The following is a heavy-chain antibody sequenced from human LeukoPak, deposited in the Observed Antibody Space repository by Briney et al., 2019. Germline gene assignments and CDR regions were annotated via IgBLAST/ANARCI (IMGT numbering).Heavy chain of an antibody. Sequence: GESLKISCKGSGYSFTSYWIGWVRQMPGKGLEWMGIIYPGDSDTRYSPSFQGQVTISADKSISTAYLQWSSLKASDTAMYYCARHGAGSGSYYPYYYYGMDVWGQGTTVTVSS. D-gene: IGHD3-10*01. CDR1: GYSFTSYW. J-gene: IGHJ6*02. CDR3: ARHGAGSGSYYPYYYYGMDV. CDR2: IYPGDSDT. V-gene: IGHV5-51*01.